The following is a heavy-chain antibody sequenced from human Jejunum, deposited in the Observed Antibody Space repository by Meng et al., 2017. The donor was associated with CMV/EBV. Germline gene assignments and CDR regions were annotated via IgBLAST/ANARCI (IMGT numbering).Heavy chain of an antibody. CDR3: AREGYYDSSGYPRGFDP. V-gene: IGHV4-38-2*02. D-gene: IGHD3-22*01. J-gene: IGHJ5*02. Sequence: SSGYFWGWIRQPPGKGLEWIASIYHSGSTYYNPSLKSRLTMSVDTSKNQFSLKLSSVTAADTAVYYCAREGYYDSSGYPRGFDPWGQGTLVTVSS. CDR2: IYHSGST. CDR1: SSGYF.